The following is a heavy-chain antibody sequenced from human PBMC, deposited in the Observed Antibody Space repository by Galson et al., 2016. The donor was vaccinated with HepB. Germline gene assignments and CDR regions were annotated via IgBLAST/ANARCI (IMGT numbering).Heavy chain of an antibody. J-gene: IGHJ4*02. D-gene: IGHD6-19*01. Sequence: SLRLSCAASGFAFRTYSMNWVRQTPGKGLEWVAVIWYDGSNKYYADSVKGRFTISRDNSKNTLYLQMNSLRAEDRAVYYCARDSGEVAGILSRWDRGKENYCDYWGQGTLVTVSS. CDR2: IWYDGSNK. CDR1: GFAFRTYS. V-gene: IGHV3-33*08. CDR3: ARDSGEVAGILSRWDRGKENYCDY.